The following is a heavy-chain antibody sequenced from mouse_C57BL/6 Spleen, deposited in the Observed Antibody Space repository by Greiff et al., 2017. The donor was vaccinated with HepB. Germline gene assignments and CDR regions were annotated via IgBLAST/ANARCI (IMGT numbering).Heavy chain of an antibody. CDR3: ARGLRRDGRNFDV. CDR1: GYAFSSYW. J-gene: IGHJ1*03. Sequence: VQLQQSGAELVKPGASVKISCKASGYAFSSYWMNWVKQRPGKGLEWIGQIYPGDGDTNYNGKFKGKATLTADKSSSTAYMQLSSLTSEDSAVYFCARGLRRDGRNFDVWGTGTTVTVSS. V-gene: IGHV1-80*01. CDR2: IYPGDGDT. D-gene: IGHD2-4*01.